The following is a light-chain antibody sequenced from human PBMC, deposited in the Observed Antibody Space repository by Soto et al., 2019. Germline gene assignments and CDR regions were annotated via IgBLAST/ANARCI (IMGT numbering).Light chain of an antibody. CDR3: QQFDRSLPSWT. J-gene: IGKJ1*01. CDR1: QSVSSNY. Sequence: ETVLTQSPGTLSLSPGERATLSWRASQSVSSNYLAWYQHIPGQAPRLLIYGASTRATGIPDRFSGSGSGTDFTLTISRLEPEDFAVYYCQQFDRSLPSWTFGQGTKVE. CDR2: GAS. V-gene: IGKV3-20*01.